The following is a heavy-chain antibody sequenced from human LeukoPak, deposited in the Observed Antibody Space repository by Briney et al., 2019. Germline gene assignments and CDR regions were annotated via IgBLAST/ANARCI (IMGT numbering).Heavy chain of an antibody. Sequence: PGGSLRLSCAASGFTFSDYYMSWIRQAPGKGLEWVSYISSSGSTIYYAGSVKGRFTISRDNAKNSLYLQMNSLRAEDTAVYYCARDRDWNHGDFDYWGQGTLVTVSS. CDR1: GFTFSDYY. CDR3: ARDRDWNHGDFDY. CDR2: ISSSGSTI. D-gene: IGHD1-1*01. V-gene: IGHV3-11*04. J-gene: IGHJ4*02.